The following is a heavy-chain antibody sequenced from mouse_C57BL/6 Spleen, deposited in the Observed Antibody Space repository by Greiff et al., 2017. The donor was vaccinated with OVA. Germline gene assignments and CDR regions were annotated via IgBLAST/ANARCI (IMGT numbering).Heavy chain of an antibody. CDR1: GFNIKDYY. CDR3: AIILFITEAMDY. CDR2: IDPEDGET. V-gene: IGHV14-2*01. D-gene: IGHD1-1*01. J-gene: IGHJ4*01. Sequence: VQLQQSGAELVKPGASVKLSCTASGFNIKDYYMHWVKQRTEQGLEWIGRIDPEDGETKYAPTFQGKATITADTSSNTAYLQLSILTSEDTAVYYCAIILFITEAMDYWGQGTSVTVSS.